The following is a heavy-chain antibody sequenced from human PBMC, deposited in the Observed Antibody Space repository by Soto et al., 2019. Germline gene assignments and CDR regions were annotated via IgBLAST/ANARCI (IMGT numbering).Heavy chain of an antibody. CDR3: TRRQDIVVLPATKDNYGMDV. Sequence: GGSLRLSCAASGFTFSGSAIHWVRQASGKGLEWVGRISNKANSYATTYAASVKGRFTISRDDSKNTAYLQMNSLKIEDTAVYHCTRRQDIVVLPATKDNYGMDVWGQGTTVTVSS. V-gene: IGHV3-73*01. CDR2: ISNKANSYAT. D-gene: IGHD2-2*01. J-gene: IGHJ6*02. CDR1: GFTFSGSA.